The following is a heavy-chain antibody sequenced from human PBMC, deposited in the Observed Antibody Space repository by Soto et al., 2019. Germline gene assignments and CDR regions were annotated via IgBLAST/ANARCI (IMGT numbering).Heavy chain of an antibody. CDR1: GGSISSYY. Sequence: SETLSLTCTVSGGSISSYYWSWFRQSPGKGMEWIGYVHSSWGTSYNPSLQSRVTISIDTSKSQVSLKVNSVTAADTAVYYCARHVFAPGGMWFGPWVPG. CDR2: VHSSWGT. V-gene: IGHV4-59*08. D-gene: IGHD1-20*01. CDR3: ARHVFAPGGMWFGP. J-gene: IGHJ5*02.